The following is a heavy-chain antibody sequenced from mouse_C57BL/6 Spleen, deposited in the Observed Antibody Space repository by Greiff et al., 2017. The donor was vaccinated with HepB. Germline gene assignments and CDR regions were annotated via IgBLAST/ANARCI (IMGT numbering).Heavy chain of an antibody. CDR1: GYTFTDYE. Sequence: VQRVESGAELVRPGASVTLSCKASGYTFTDYEMHWVKQTPVHGLEWIGAIDPETGGTAYNQKFKGKAILTADKSSSTAYMELRSLTSEDSAVYYCTRDTTVPFDVWGTGTTVTVSS. V-gene: IGHV1-15*01. CDR3: TRDTTVPFDV. CDR2: IDPETGGT. D-gene: IGHD1-1*01. J-gene: IGHJ1*03.